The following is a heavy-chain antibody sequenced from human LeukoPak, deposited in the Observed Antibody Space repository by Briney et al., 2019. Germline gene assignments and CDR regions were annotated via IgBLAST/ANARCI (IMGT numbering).Heavy chain of an antibody. J-gene: IGHJ6*03. CDR3: ARDLYSSRTPYYYYMDV. CDR2: ISYDGSNK. Sequence: GGSLRLSCAASGFTFSSYAMHWVRQAPGKGLEWVAVISYDGSNKYYADSVKGRFTISRDNAKNSLYLQMNSLRAEDTAVYYCARDLYSSRTPYYYYMDVWGKGTTVTVSS. D-gene: IGHD6-13*01. CDR1: GFTFSSYA. V-gene: IGHV3-30*04.